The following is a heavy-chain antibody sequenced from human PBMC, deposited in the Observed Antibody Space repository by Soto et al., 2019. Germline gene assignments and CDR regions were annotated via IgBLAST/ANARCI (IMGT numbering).Heavy chain of an antibody. J-gene: IGHJ6*02. CDR3: AREGLVLATSTVNSDHYYYAMAV. CDR2: IIPRSGTS. V-gene: IGHV1-69*13. D-gene: IGHD3-3*02. Sequence: SVKVSCKASGDTFSTYTITWVRQAPGQGLEWMGGIIPRSGTSNYAQKFQGRVTITADESTSTAYMELSSLRSEDTAVYYCAREGLVLATSTVNSDHYYYAMAVWGQGTTVTVSS. CDR1: GDTFSTYT.